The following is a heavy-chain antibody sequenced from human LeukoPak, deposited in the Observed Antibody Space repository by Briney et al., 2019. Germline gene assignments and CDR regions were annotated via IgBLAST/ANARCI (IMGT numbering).Heavy chain of an antibody. CDR2: MNPNSGNT. J-gene: IGHJ6*02. Sequence: GASVKVSCKASGNTFTSYDINWVRQATGQGLEWMGWMNPNSGNTGYAQKFQGRVTMTRNTSISTAYMELSSLRSEDTAVYYCARGLLPGYYYYYYGMDVWGQGTTVTVSS. D-gene: IGHD2-2*01. V-gene: IGHV1-8*01. CDR3: ARGLLPGYYYYYYGMDV. CDR1: GNTFTSYD.